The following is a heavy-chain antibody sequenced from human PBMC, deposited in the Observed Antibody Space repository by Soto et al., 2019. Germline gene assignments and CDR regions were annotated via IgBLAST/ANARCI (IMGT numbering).Heavy chain of an antibody. D-gene: IGHD1-1*01. CDR3: VRGTSAWKGVDV. CDR2: IRPDGSNT. CDR1: GFLFRSYS. V-gene: IGHV3-74*01. Sequence: EVQLVESGGDLVQPGESLRLSCVPSGFLFRSYSMHWVRQTPAKGLVWVSEIRPDGSNTNYADSVRGRFTMSRDNAKNALYLQMNSLRGEDTGVYYCVRGTSAWKGVDVWGQGTTVIVSS. J-gene: IGHJ6*02.